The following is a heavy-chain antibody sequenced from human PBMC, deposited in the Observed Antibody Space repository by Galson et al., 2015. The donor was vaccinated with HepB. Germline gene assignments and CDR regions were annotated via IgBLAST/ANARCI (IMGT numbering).Heavy chain of an antibody. J-gene: IGHJ4*02. Sequence: SLRLSCAASGFTVSSNYMSWVRQAPGKGLEWVSVIYSGGSTYYADSVKGRFTISRDNSKNTLYLQMNSLRAEDTAVYYCASSGSAAADYFDYWGLGTLVTVSS. D-gene: IGHD6-13*01. V-gene: IGHV3-66*01. CDR3: ASSGSAAADYFDY. CDR2: IYSGGST. CDR1: GFTVSSNY.